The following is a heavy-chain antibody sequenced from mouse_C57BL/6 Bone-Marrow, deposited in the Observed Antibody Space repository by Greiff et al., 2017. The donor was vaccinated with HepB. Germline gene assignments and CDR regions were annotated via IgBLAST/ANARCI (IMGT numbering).Heavy chain of an antibody. Sequence: VQLKESGGDLVKPGGSLKLSCAASGFTFSSYGISWVRQTPDKRLEWVATISSGGSYTYYPDSVKGRFTISRDNAKNTLYLQMSSLKSEDTAMYYCARHDPYGNSWFAYWGQGTLVTVSA. J-gene: IGHJ3*01. D-gene: IGHD2-1*01. CDR1: GFTFSSYG. CDR2: ISSGGSYT. V-gene: IGHV5-6*01. CDR3: ARHDPYGNSWFAY.